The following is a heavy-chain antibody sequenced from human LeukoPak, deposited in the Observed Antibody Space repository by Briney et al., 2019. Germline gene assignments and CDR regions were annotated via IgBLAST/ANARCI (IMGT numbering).Heavy chain of an antibody. J-gene: IGHJ5*02. CDR2: IWYDGSNK. CDR1: GFTFSSYG. V-gene: IGHV3-33*01. CDR3: ARGRGVVSAAFNWFDP. Sequence: GGSLRLSCAASGFTFSSYGMHWVRQAPGKGLEWVAVIWYDGSNKYYADSVKGRFTISRDNSKNTLYLQMNSLRAEDTAVYYCARGRGVVSAAFNWFDPWGQGTLVTVSS. D-gene: IGHD2-2*01.